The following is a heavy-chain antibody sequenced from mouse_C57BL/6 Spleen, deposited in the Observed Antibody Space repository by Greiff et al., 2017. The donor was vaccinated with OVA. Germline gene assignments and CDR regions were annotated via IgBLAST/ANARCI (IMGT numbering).Heavy chain of an antibody. J-gene: IGHJ3*01. CDR2: INPGSGGT. Sequence: VQGVESGAELVRPGTSVKVSCKASGYAFTNYLIEWVKQRPGQGLEWIGVINPGSGGTNNNEKFKGKATLTADKSSSTAYMQLSSRASEDSAVYFCAREGYDGAWFAYWGQGTLVTVSA. CDR1: GYAFTNYL. CDR3: AREGYDGAWFAY. V-gene: IGHV1-54*01. D-gene: IGHD2-2*01.